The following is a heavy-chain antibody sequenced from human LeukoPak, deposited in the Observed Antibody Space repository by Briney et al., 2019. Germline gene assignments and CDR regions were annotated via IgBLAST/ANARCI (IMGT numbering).Heavy chain of an antibody. CDR3: ARISTMVRHY. Sequence: GGSLRLCCAVSGFTFRSYWMHWVRQAPGKGLVWVSSIKSDGSSTTYADSVKGRFTISRDNAENTLYLQMNSLRVEDTAVYYCARISTMVRHYWGQGTLVTVSS. D-gene: IGHD3-10*01. J-gene: IGHJ4*02. CDR2: IKSDGSST. CDR1: GFTFRSYW. V-gene: IGHV3-74*03.